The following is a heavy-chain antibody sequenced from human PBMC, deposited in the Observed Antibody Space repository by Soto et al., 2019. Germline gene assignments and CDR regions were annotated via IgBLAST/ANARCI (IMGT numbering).Heavy chain of an antibody. CDR2: IAVNSGQT. Sequence: QVHLVQSGAEVKKPGASVNVSCKASGYSYTNFGISWVRQAPGQGLEWMGWIAVNSGQTKYEQKLQDRVTMTTDTSTTTVYMELRDLRYDDTAVYYCASCRLSWGTNYYLDLWGQGTLVIVSP. V-gene: IGHV1-18*01. CDR3: ASCRLSWGTNYYLDL. J-gene: IGHJ4*02. D-gene: IGHD2-15*01. CDR1: GYSYTNFG.